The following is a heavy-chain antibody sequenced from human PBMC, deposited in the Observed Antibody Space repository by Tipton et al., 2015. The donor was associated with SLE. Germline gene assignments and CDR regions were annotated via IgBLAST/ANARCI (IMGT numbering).Heavy chain of an antibody. Sequence: LRLSCTVSGGSISSYYWSWIRQPPGKGLEWIGYIYYSGSTNYNPSLKSRVTISVDTSKNQFSLKLSSVTAADTAVYYCARERGTDWGQGTLVTVSS. CDR3: ARERGTD. CDR1: GGSISSYY. CDR2: IYYSGST. V-gene: IGHV4-59*01. J-gene: IGHJ4*02.